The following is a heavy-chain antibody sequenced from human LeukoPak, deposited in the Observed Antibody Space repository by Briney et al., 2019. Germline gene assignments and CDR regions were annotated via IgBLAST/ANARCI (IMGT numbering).Heavy chain of an antibody. CDR2: IYTSGST. V-gene: IGHV4-4*07. CDR3: ARESGDFWSGYSLDY. Sequence: SETLSLTCTVSGGSISSYYWSWIRQPAGKGLEWIGRIYTSGSTNYNPSLKSRVTISVDKSKNQFSLKLSSVTAADTAVYYCARESGDFWSGYSLDYWGQGTLVTVSS. J-gene: IGHJ4*02. CDR1: GGSISSYY. D-gene: IGHD3-3*01.